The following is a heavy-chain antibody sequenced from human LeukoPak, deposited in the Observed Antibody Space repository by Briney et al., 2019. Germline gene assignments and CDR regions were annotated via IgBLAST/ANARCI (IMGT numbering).Heavy chain of an antibody. Sequence: GGSLRLSCAASGFTFSSYWMSWVRQAPGKGLEWVANIKQDGSEKYYVDSVKGRFTISRDNAKNSLYLQMSSLRAEDTAVYYCARDPDYYGSGSYYDYWGQGTLVTVSS. V-gene: IGHV3-7*01. D-gene: IGHD3-10*01. CDR2: IKQDGSEK. CDR3: ARDPDYYGSGSYYDY. J-gene: IGHJ4*02. CDR1: GFTFSSYW.